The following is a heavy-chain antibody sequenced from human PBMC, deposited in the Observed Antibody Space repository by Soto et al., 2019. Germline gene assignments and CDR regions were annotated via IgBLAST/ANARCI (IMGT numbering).Heavy chain of an antibody. CDR2: MNPNSGNT. CDR1: GYTFTSYY. J-gene: IGHJ6*02. D-gene: IGHD6-13*01. CDR3: ARNPHKTREQLMDV. Sequence: GASVKVSCKASGYTFTSYYINWVRQATGQGLEWMGWMNPNSGNTGYEQKFHGRVAMTSNTTISTASIELSSMRTADTGALYYARNPHKTREQLMDVWGQGTTVTVSS. V-gene: IGHV1-8*01.